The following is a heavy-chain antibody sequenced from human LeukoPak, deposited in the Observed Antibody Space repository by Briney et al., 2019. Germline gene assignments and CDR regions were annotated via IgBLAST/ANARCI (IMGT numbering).Heavy chain of an antibody. CDR3: ARGESFAFDV. Sequence: TGGSLRLSCVGSGFIFSSYDMGWVRQAPGKGLEWVSSISRAGDRTYYEDSVKGRFTISRDNSRNTMYLQMNSLRAEDTAVYYCARGESFAFDVWGQGTMVTVPS. V-gene: IGHV3-23*01. CDR2: ISRAGDRT. CDR1: GFIFSSYD. J-gene: IGHJ3*01.